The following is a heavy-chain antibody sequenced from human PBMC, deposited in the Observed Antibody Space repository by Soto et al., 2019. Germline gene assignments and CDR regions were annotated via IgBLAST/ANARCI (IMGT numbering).Heavy chain of an antibody. CDR2: ISWNSGSI. CDR3: ATSGWYEKGFDY. CDR1: GFTFDDYA. V-gene: IGHV3-9*01. J-gene: IGHJ4*02. Sequence: EVQLVESGGGLVQPGRSLRLFCAASGFTFDDYAMHWVRQAPGKGLEWVSGISWNSGSIGYADSVKGRFTISRDNAKNSLYLQMNSLRAEDTALYYCATSGWYEKGFDYWGQGTLVTVSS. D-gene: IGHD6-19*01.